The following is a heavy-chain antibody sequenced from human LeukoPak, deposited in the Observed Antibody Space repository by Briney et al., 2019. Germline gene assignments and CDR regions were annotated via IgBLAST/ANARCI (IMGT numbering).Heavy chain of an antibody. CDR3: ARGYSGYEYYFDY. CDR1: GYTFTGYY. CDR2: INPNSGGT. V-gene: IGHV1-2*02. Sequence: ASVTVSCKASGYTFTGYYMHWVRQAPGQGLEWMGWINPNSGGTNYAQKFQGRVTMTRDTSISTAYMELSRLRSDDTAVYYCARGYSGYEYYFDYWGQGTLVTVSS. J-gene: IGHJ4*02. D-gene: IGHD5-12*01.